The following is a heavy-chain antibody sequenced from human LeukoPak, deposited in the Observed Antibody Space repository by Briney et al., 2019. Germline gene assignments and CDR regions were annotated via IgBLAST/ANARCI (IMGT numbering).Heavy chain of an antibody. CDR1: GYTFTNYG. V-gene: IGHV1-18*01. CDR2: INAYNGDT. Sequence: ASVKVSCKASGYTFTNYGVSRVRQAPGQGLEWMGWINAYNGDTHYAQNLQGRLTMTTDTSTSMAFMELRSLRHDDTAVYFCARWGLVAPGTYYYYCMDVWGRGTAVTVSS. J-gene: IGHJ6*03. CDR3: ARWGLVAPGTYYYYCMDV. D-gene: IGHD2-2*01.